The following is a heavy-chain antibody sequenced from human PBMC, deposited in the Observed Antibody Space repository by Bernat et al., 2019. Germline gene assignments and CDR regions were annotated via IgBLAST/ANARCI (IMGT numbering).Heavy chain of an antibody. V-gene: IGHV3-21*01. D-gene: IGHD4-17*01. CDR2: ISSNTYYI. CDR1: GFTFSTYS. CDR3: ARDPFDYGDTRYFDL. Sequence: EVQLVESGGGLVKPGGSLRLSCAASGFTFSTYSMNWVRQAPWKGLEWVSSISSNTYYIFYAASVKGRFTISRDNAKNSLYLQMNSLRAEDTAVYYCARDPFDYGDTRYFDLWGRGTLVTVSS. J-gene: IGHJ2*01.